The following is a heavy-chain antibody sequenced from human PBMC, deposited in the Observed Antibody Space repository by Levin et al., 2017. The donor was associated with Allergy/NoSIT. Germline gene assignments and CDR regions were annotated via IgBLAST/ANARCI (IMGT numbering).Heavy chain of an antibody. D-gene: IGHD5-18*01. CDR2: ICYSRNT. J-gene: IGHJ4*02. CDR1: GGSINSGGYC. V-gene: IGHV4-31*03. CDR3: ARTGINTAYSYGKGYYFDY. Sequence: PSETLSLTCTVSGGSINSGGYCWSWIRQHPGKGLEWIGYICYSRNTSYNPSHKSRATISVDTSKNQCSLKLSSVTAADTAVYFCARTGINTAYSYGKGYYFDYWGQGTLVTVSS.